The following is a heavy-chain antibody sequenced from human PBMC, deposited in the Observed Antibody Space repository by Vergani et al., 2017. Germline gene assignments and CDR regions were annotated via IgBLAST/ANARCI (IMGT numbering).Heavy chain of an antibody. V-gene: IGHV6-1*01. D-gene: IGHD2-2*01. CDR2: TYYMSKWYN. J-gene: IGHJ4*02. CDR1: GDSVSSNSAA. Sequence: QVQLQQSGPGLVKPSQTLSLTCAISGDSVSSNSAAWNWIRQSPSRGLEWLGRTYYMSKWYNDYAVAVKSRITINPDTSKNQFSLQLNSVTPEDTAVYYCARTDRAHCSSTSCYGYNGGQGSLVTVSS. CDR3: ARTDRAHCSSTSCYGYN.